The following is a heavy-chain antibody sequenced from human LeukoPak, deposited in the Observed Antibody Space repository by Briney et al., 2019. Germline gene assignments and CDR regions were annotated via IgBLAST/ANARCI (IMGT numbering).Heavy chain of an antibody. V-gene: IGHV4-34*01. J-gene: IGHJ4*02. CDR1: GGSFSGFY. CDR3: ARVGRPVVPAGIPVVYPFDH. CDR2: INHSGST. D-gene: IGHD2-2*01. Sequence: PSETLSLTCAVYGGSFSGFYWSWIRQPPRKGLEWIGEINHSGSTNYNPSLKSRVTISVDTSKNQFSLKLNSVTAADTAVYYCARVGRPVVPAGIPVVYPFDHWGQGTLVTVSS.